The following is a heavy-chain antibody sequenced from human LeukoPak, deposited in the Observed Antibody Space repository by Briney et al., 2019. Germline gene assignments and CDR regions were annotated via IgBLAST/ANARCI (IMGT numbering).Heavy chain of an antibody. Sequence: ASVKVSCKASGYTFTSYGISWVRQAPGQGLEWMGWISAYNGNTNYAQKLQGRVTMTTDTSTSTAYMELRSLRSDDTAVYYCATSLDYYDSSVLRIGAFDIWGQGTMVTVS. CDR2: ISAYNGNT. CDR1: GYTFTSYG. CDR3: ATSLDYYDSSVLRIGAFDI. V-gene: IGHV1-18*01. D-gene: IGHD3-22*01. J-gene: IGHJ3*02.